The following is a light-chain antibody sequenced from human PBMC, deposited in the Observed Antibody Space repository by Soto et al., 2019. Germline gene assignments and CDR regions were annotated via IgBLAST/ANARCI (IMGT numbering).Light chain of an antibody. CDR1: QSVSSY. CDR2: DAS. V-gene: IGKV3-11*01. J-gene: IGKJ5*01. Sequence: EIVLTQSPATLSLSPGERATLSCRASQSVSSYLAWYQQKPGQAPRLLIYDASSRATGIPARFSGSGSGTDFTLTISSLEPEDFVVYFCQQRSNWPPLTFGQGTRLEIK. CDR3: QQRSNWPPLT.